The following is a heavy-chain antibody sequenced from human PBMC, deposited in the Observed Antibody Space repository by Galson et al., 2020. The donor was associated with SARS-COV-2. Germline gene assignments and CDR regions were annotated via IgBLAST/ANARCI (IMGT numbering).Heavy chain of an antibody. Sequence: GGSLRLSCAASAFTFSNYAMTWVRQAPGKGLEWVSGITASAGSTYYADSVRGRFTISRDNSKNTLYLQMNSLRAEDTAVYYCAKDRAFMAYTLFDYWGQGTLVSVSS. V-gene: IGHV3-23*01. CDR3: AKDRAFMAYTLFDY. D-gene: IGHD3-3*02. J-gene: IGHJ4*02. CDR1: AFTFSNYA. CDR2: ITASAGST.